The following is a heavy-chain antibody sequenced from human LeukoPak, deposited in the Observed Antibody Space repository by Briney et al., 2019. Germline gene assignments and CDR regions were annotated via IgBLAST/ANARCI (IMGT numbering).Heavy chain of an antibody. CDR3: ARVEMATISLFFPLDY. J-gene: IGHJ4*02. CDR1: GGTFSSYA. D-gene: IGHD5-24*01. Sequence: GASVKVSCKASGGTFSSYAISWVRQAPGQGLEWMGGIIPIFGTANYAQKFQGRVTITADESTGTAYMELSSLRSEDTAVYYCARVEMATISLFFPLDYWGQGTLVTVSS. V-gene: IGHV1-69*13. CDR2: IIPIFGTA.